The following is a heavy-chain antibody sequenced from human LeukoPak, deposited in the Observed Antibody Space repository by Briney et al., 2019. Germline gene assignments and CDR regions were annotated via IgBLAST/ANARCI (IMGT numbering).Heavy chain of an antibody. V-gene: IGHV1-18*01. D-gene: IGHD3-22*01. Sequence: GASVKVSCKTSGYTFTSYGVSWVRQAPGQGLEWMGWISAYNGNTNYAQKLQGRVTMTTDTSTSTAYMELRSLRSDDTAVYYCARGILLSNPYYYDSSGYYSGEYFQHWGQGTLVTVSS. J-gene: IGHJ1*01. CDR3: ARGILLSNPYYYDSSGYYSGEYFQH. CDR1: GYTFTSYG. CDR2: ISAYNGNT.